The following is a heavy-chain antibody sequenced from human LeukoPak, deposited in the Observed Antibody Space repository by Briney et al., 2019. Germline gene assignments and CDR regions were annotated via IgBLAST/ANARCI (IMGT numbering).Heavy chain of an antibody. CDR2: IYSGGST. V-gene: IGHV3-53*01. CDR3: ARALWGGNPFDY. D-gene: IGHD4-23*01. J-gene: IGHJ4*02. CDR1: GFTVSCNY. Sequence: GGALRLSCAASGFTVSCNYMSWVRQAPGKGLEWVSVIYSGGSTYYADSVKGRFTISRDNSKNTLYLQMNSLRAEDTAVYYCARALWGGNPFDYWGQGTLVTVSS.